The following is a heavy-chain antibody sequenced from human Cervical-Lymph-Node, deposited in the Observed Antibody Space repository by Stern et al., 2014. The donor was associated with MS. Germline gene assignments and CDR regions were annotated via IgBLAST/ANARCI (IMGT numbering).Heavy chain of an antibody. CDR2: IYPGDSDT. CDR1: GYRFPINW. V-gene: IGHV5-51*01. Sequence: MQLVQSGAVVKKPGEYLKISCRASGYRFPINWIGWVRQMPGKGLEWMGIIYPGDSDTRYSPSFQGQVTISADNSISTAYLQWSRLKASDTARYYCAIQSAWQQLAQPFDYWGQGTLVTASS. D-gene: IGHD6-13*01. CDR3: AIQSAWQQLAQPFDY. J-gene: IGHJ4*02.